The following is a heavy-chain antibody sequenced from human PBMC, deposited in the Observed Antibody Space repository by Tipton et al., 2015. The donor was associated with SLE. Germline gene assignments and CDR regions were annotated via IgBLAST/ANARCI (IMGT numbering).Heavy chain of an antibody. CDR3: ARGTDWGGGAFDI. D-gene: IGHD7-27*01. Sequence: TLSLTCTVSGGSISSGGYYWSWIRQHPGKGLEWIGYIYYSGSTYYNPSLKSRVTISVDTSKNQFSLKLSSVTAADTAVYYCARGTDWGGGAFDIWGQGTMVTVSS. CDR1: GGSISSGGYY. J-gene: IGHJ3*02. CDR2: IYYSGST. V-gene: IGHV4-31*03.